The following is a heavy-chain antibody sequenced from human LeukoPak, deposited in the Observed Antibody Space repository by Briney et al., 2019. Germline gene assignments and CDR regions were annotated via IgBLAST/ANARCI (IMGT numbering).Heavy chain of an antibody. J-gene: IGHJ3*02. CDR3: ARSVAAAGHDAFDI. CDR2: IGTAGDT. D-gene: IGHD6-13*01. CDR1: GFTFSSYD. Sequence: GGSLRLSCAASGFTFSSYDMHWVRQATGKGLEWVSAIGTAGDTYYPGSVKGRFTISRENAKNSLYLQMNSLRAGDTAVYYRARSVAAAGHDAFDIWGQGTMVTVSS. V-gene: IGHV3-13*01.